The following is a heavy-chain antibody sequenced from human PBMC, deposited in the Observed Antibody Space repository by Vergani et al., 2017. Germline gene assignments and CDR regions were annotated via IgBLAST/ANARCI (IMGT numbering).Heavy chain of an antibody. CDR3: ARGVRFLEWLPNYYYGMDV. J-gene: IGHJ6*02. Sequence: QLQLQESGPGLVKPSETLSLTCTVSGGSISSSSYYWGWIRQPPGKGLEWIGSIYYSGSTYYNPSLKSRVTISVDTSKNQFSLKLSSVTAADTAVYYCARGVRFLEWLPNYYYGMDVWGQGTTVTVSS. CDR1: GGSISSSSYY. V-gene: IGHV4-39*01. D-gene: IGHD3-3*01. CDR2: IYYSGST.